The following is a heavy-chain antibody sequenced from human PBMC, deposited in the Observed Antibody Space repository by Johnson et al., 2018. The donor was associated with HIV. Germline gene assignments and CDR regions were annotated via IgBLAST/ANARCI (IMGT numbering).Heavy chain of an antibody. V-gene: IGHV3-15*01. J-gene: IGHJ3*02. Sequence: VQLVESGGGLVQPGGSLRLSCAASGFTFSSFWMTWVRQAPGKGLEWVGRIKSKTDGGTTDYAAPVKGRFTISRDDSKNTLYLQMNSLKTEDTAVYYCTTGDILVVVSARLLPRRDAFDIWGQGTMVTASS. CDR1: GFTFSSFW. CDR2: IKSKTDGGTT. CDR3: TTGDILVVVSARLLPRRDAFDI. D-gene: IGHD2-15*01.